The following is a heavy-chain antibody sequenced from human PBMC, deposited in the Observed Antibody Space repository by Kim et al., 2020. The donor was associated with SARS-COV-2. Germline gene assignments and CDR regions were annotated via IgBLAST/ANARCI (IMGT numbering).Heavy chain of an antibody. CDR2: IWYDGSNK. CDR1: GFVFSSYG. D-gene: IGHD5-12*01. J-gene: IGHJ4*02. Sequence: GGSLRLSCAASGFVFSSYGMHWVRQAPGKGLEWVAVIWYDGSNKYYADSVKGRFTISRDNSKNTLYLQMNSLRVEDTAVYYCAKDGDIVATILESFFDFWGQGTLVPVSS. CDR3: AKDGDIVATILESFFDF. V-gene: IGHV3-33*06.